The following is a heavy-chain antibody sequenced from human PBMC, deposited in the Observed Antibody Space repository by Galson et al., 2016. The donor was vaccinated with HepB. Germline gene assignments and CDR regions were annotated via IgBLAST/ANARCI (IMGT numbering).Heavy chain of an antibody. CDR2: IIPTFGIA. Sequence: SCKASGDTFSTYAIAWVRQAPGQGLEWMGRIIPTFGIAIYAQNFEGRVTVTADKSTSTAYMELTSLRPEDTAVYYCAREYRGYRGDAFDIWGQGTTVSVSS. V-gene: IGHV1-69*04. J-gene: IGHJ3*02. CDR1: GDTFSTYA. D-gene: IGHD3-22*01. CDR3: AREYRGYRGDAFDI.